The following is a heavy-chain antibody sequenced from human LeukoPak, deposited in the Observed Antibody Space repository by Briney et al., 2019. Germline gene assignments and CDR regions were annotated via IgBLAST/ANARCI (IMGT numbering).Heavy chain of an antibody. V-gene: IGHV3-74*01. Sequence: GGSLRLSCAASGFTFSSYWMHWVRQAPGKGMVRVSRIKSDGSTNYADSVKGRFTISRDNAKNTVSLQMNSLRAEDTGVYYCARAPSEIGGYYPEYFRHWGQGTLVTVSS. J-gene: IGHJ1*01. D-gene: IGHD3-22*01. CDR2: IKSDGST. CDR1: GFTFSSYW. CDR3: ARAPSEIGGYYPEYFRH.